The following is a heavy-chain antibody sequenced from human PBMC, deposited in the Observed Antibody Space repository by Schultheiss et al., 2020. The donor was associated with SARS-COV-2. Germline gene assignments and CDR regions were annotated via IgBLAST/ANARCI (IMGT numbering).Heavy chain of an antibody. J-gene: IGHJ3*02. D-gene: IGHD7-27*01. V-gene: IGHV3-9*01. CDR3: AKDTLGTGADAFDI. CDR2: ISWNSGSI. Sequence: GGSLRLSCAASGFTFDDYAMHWVRQAPGKGLEWVSGISWNSGSIGYADSVKGRFTISRDNAKNSLYLQMNSLRAEDTAVYYCAKDTLGTGADAFDIWGQGTMVTVSS. CDR1: GFTFDDYA.